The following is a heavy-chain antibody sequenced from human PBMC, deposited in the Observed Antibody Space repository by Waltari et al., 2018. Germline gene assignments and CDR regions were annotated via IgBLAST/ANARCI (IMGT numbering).Heavy chain of an antibody. D-gene: IGHD5-18*01. V-gene: IGHV3-66*02. J-gene: IGHJ4*02. CDR1: GFTVSSNH. CDR3: ARARDEDTAMVYFDH. Sequence: EVQLVESGGGLVHPGGSLRLSCAASGFTVSSNHMSWVRQAPGKGPEWVSLIYSAGSSYSADSVRGRFSISRDNSKNTLHLQMNSLRAEDTAMYYCARARDEDTAMVYFDHWGQGTLISVSS. CDR2: IYSAGSS.